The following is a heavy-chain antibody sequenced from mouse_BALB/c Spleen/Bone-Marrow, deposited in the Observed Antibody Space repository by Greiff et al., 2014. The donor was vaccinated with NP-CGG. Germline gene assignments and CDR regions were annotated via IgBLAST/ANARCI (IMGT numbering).Heavy chain of an antibody. CDR2: IDPANGNT. CDR1: GFNIKDTY. CDR3: ATYYRYDRRFAY. V-gene: IGHV14-3*02. D-gene: IGHD2-14*01. Sequence: VHVKQSGAELEKPGASVKLSCTASGFNIKDTYMHWVKQRPEQGLEWIGRIDPANGNTKYDPKFQGKATLTADTSSNTAYLQLSSLTSEDTAVYYCATYYRYDRRFAYWGQGTLVTVSA. J-gene: IGHJ3*01.